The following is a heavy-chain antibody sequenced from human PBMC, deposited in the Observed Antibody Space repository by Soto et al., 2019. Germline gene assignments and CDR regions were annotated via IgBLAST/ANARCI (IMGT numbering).Heavy chain of an antibody. CDR1: GFTFSSYW. Sequence: PGGSLRLSCAASGFTFSSYWMSLVRQAPGKGLEWVANIKQDGSEKYYVDSVKGRFTISRDNAKNSLYLQMNSLRAEDTAVYYCARDSEIAVAGVYYYYGMDVWGQGTTVTVSS. D-gene: IGHD6-19*01. CDR2: IKQDGSEK. V-gene: IGHV3-7*05. CDR3: ARDSEIAVAGVYYYYGMDV. J-gene: IGHJ6*02.